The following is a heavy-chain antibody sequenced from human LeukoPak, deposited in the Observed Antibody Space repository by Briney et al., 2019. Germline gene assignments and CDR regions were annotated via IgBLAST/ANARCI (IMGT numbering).Heavy chain of an antibody. V-gene: IGHV1-2*02. CDR3: ARDGRTCSGDSCYSFFDY. Sequence: ASVKVSCKASGYSFTGSFIFWMRQAPGQGLECMGWLNTDNGGVKYAQKFRGRVTMTTDTSISTAYMELRGLRSDDTAVYYCARDGRTCSGDSCYSFFDYWGQGTLVSVSS. D-gene: IGHD2-15*01. CDR2: LNTDNGGV. J-gene: IGHJ4*02. CDR1: GYSFTGSF.